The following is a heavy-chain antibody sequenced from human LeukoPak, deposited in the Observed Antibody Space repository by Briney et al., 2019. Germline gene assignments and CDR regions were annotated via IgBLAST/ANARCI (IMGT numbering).Heavy chain of an antibody. CDR1: GGSFSGYY. CDR3: ARKGGSWYDYYYYMDV. Sequence: SETLSLTXAVYGGSFSGYYWSRIRQPPGKGLEWIGEINHSGSTSYNPSLKSRVTISVDTSKNQFSLKLSSVTAADTAVYYCARKGGSWYDYYYYMDVWGKGTTVTVSS. D-gene: IGHD6-13*01. V-gene: IGHV4-34*01. J-gene: IGHJ6*03. CDR2: INHSGST.